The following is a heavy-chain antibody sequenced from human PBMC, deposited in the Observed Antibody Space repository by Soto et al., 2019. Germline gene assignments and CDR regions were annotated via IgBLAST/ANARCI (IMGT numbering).Heavy chain of an antibody. CDR3: AKVSLGALTFTDYYYYGLDV. CDR1: GFTVSSTYA. Sequence: LRLSCAASGFTVSSTYAMNWVRQAPGKGLEWVSAISGGGGSTYYADSVKGRVTISRDNSKNTLYLQMNSLRAEDTAVYYCAKVSLGALTFTDYYYYGLDVWGQGTTVTVSS. CDR2: ISGGGGST. V-gene: IGHV3-23*01. J-gene: IGHJ6*02. D-gene: IGHD1-26*01.